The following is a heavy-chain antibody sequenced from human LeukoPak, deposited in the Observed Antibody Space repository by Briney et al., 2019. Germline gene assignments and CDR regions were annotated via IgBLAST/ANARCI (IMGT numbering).Heavy chain of an antibody. J-gene: IGHJ4*02. CDR2: IYYSGST. V-gene: IGHV4-59*01. CDR3: ASRDFWGIDY. D-gene: IGHD3-3*01. Sequence: PSETLSLTCIVSGGSISSYYWSWIRQPPGKGLEWIGYIYYSGSTNYNPSLKSRVTISVDTSKNQFSLKLSSVTAADTAVYYCASRDFWGIDYWGQGTLVTVSS. CDR1: GGSISSYY.